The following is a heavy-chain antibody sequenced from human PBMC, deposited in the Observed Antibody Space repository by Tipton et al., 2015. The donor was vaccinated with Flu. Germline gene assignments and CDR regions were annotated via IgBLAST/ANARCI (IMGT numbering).Heavy chain of an antibody. V-gene: IGHV3-66*01. D-gene: IGHD6-13*01. CDR3: ARAIGAADAY. CDR2: IYSSDST. J-gene: IGHJ4*02. CDR1: GFTFSSYA. Sequence: SLRLSCAASGFTFSSYAMSWVRQAPGKGLEWVSVIYSSDSTSYADSVRGRFTNSRDNSKNTLYLQMNSLGVEDTAVYYCARAIGAADAYWGQGTLVTVSS.